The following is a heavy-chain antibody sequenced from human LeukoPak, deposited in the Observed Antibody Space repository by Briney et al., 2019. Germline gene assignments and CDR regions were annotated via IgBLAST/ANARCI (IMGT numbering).Heavy chain of an antibody. D-gene: IGHD6-13*01. CDR1: GFTFSSYW. V-gene: IGHV3-7*03. CDR3: AKDIAAAGTGWFDP. J-gene: IGHJ5*02. Sequence: PGGSLRLSCAASGFTFSSYWMSWVRQAPGKGLEWVANIKQDGSEKYYVDSVKGRFTISRDNAKNSLYLQMNSLRAEDTALYYCAKDIAAAGTGWFDPWGQGTLVTVSS. CDR2: IKQDGSEK.